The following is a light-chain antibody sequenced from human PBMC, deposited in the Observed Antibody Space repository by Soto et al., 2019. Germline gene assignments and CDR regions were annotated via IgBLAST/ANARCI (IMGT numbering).Light chain of an antibody. CDR3: QSYDSSLSGVV. CDR1: SSNIGAGYD. CDR2: GNT. Sequence: QLVLTQPPSVSGAPGQRVTMSCTGSSSNIGAGYDVQWYQQLPGTAPKLLIYGNTNRPSGVPDRLSGSKSGTSASLAITGLQAEDEADYYCQSYDSSLSGVVFGGGTKLTVL. V-gene: IGLV1-40*01. J-gene: IGLJ2*01.